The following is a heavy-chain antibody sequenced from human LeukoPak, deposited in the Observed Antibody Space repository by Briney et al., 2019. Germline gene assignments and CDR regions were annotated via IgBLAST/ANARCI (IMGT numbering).Heavy chain of an antibody. D-gene: IGHD3-10*01. V-gene: IGHV3-48*01. CDR3: AREDYYGSGSYQG. Sequence: TGGSLRLSCAASGFTFSSYSMNWVRQAPGKGLEWVSYISSSSSTIYYADSVKGRFTISRDNAKNSLYLQMNSLRAKDTAVYYCAREDYYGSGSYQGWGQGTLVTVSS. CDR2: ISSSSSTI. J-gene: IGHJ4*02. CDR1: GFTFSSYS.